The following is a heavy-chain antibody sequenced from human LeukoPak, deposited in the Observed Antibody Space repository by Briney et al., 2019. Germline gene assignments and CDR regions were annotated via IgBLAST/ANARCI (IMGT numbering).Heavy chain of an antibody. V-gene: IGHV5-51*01. CDR1: GYSFTSYW. CDR2: IYPGDSDT. Sequence: GESLKISCKGSGYSFTSYWIGWVRQMPGKGLEWMGIIYPGDSDTRYSPSFQGQVTISADKSISTAYLQWSSLKASDTAMYYCARLGYCGGDCSLRNNWFDPWGQGTLVTVSS. D-gene: IGHD2-21*02. CDR3: ARLGYCGGDCSLRNNWFDP. J-gene: IGHJ5*02.